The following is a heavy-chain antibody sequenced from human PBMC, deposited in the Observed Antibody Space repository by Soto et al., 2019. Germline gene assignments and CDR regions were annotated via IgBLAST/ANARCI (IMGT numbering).Heavy chain of an antibody. D-gene: IGHD1-1*01. J-gene: IGHJ4*02. Sequence: GGSLRLSCAASGFTFSNYAMHWVRQAPGKGLEWVALTSYDGNNEYYTDSVKGRFTISRDNSKNTLFLQTNSPRPEDTAVYYCAKDKGVFNWATSYFDYWGQGALVTVSS. CDR1: GFTFSNYA. CDR2: TSYDGNNE. CDR3: AKDKGVFNWATSYFDY. V-gene: IGHV3-30*18.